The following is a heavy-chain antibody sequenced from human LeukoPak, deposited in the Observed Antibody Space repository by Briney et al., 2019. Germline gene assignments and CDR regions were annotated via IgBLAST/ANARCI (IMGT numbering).Heavy chain of an antibody. Sequence: SVKVSCKASGGTFINYALSWVRQAPGQGLEWMGGIIPIFGTANYAQKFQGRVTITADESTSTAYMELSSLRSEDTAVYYCARAPEGVGLSYWGQGTLVTVSS. CDR3: ARAPEGVGLSY. J-gene: IGHJ4*02. V-gene: IGHV1-69*13. CDR2: IIPIFGTA. D-gene: IGHD2-8*01. CDR1: GGTFINYA.